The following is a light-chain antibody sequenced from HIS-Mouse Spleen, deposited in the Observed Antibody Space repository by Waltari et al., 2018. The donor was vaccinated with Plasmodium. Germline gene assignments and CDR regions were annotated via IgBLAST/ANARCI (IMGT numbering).Light chain of an antibody. Sequence: SYELTQPSSVSVSPGQTARITCSGDVLAKKYARWFQQKPGQAPVLVIYKDSERPSGSPERFSGYSAGTTVTLTISGAQVEDEADYYCYSAADNNRVFGGGTKLTVL. V-gene: IGLV3-27*01. CDR2: KDS. J-gene: IGLJ3*02. CDR3: YSAADNNRV. CDR1: VLAKKY.